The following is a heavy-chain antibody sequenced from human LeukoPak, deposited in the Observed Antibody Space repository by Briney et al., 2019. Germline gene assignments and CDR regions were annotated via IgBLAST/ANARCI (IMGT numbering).Heavy chain of an antibody. J-gene: IGHJ4*02. V-gene: IGHV3-53*01. D-gene: IGHD6-19*01. CDR3: AREVKPPGIAVPGTGDY. CDR2: IYSGGTT. Sequence: PGGSLRLSCAASGFTVSSNYMSWVRPTAGVGLELVSIIYSGGTTYYADSVKGLFTISRDNSKNTLYLQMNSLRAEDTAVYYCAREVKPPGIAVPGTGDYWGQGTLVTVSS. CDR1: GFTVSSNY.